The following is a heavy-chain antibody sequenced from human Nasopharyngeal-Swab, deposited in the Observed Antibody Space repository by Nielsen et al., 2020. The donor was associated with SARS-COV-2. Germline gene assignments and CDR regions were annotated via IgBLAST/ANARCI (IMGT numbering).Heavy chain of an antibody. CDR1: GFIFSSYA. V-gene: IGHV3-30*04. CDR3: ARDPSGSYYFAFDY. D-gene: IGHD1-26*01. CDR2: ISYDGSNK. Sequence: GESLKISCAASGFIFSSYAMHWVRQAPGKGLEWVAVISYDGSNKYYADSVKGRFTISRDNSKNTLYLQMNSLRAEDTAVYYCARDPSGSYYFAFDYWGQGTLVTVSS. J-gene: IGHJ4*02.